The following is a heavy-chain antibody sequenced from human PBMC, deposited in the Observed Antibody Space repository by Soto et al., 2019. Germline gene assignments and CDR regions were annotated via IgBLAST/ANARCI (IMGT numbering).Heavy chain of an antibody. CDR3: AREGIVVGSYGMDV. V-gene: IGHV3-48*03. Sequence: GGSLRLSCAASGFTFSSYEMNWVRQAPGKGLEWVSYIGNSGSTIYYADSVKGRFSISRDNAKNSLYLQMNSLRAEDTAIYYYAREGIVVGSYGMDVWGQGTTVTSP. J-gene: IGHJ6*02. CDR2: IGNSGSTI. D-gene: IGHD2-21*01. CDR1: GFTFSSYE.